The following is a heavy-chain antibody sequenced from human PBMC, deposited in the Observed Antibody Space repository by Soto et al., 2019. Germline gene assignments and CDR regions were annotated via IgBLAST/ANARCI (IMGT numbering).Heavy chain of an antibody. CDR2: IYSGGKT. J-gene: IGHJ4*02. CDR1: GLTVSSNY. CDR3: ARACGGDCYSTLFDY. Sequence: EVQLVESGGGLVQPGGSLRLSCAASGLTVSSNYMSWVRQAPGKGLEWISIIYSGGKTYYADSMKGRFTISRHNAKNTLFLQMNNLSPEDMAVYYCARACGGDCYSTLFDYWGQGTLVTVSS. V-gene: IGHV3-53*04. D-gene: IGHD2-21*02.